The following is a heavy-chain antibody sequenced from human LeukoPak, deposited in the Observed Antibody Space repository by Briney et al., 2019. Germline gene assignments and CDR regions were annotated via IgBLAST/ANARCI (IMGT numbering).Heavy chain of an antibody. Sequence: GGSLRLSCAASGFIVSSNYMSWVRQAPGKGLEWVSVINSGGSTYHADPVKGRFTLSRDNSKNTVYLQMNWLRSEDTGVYYCARDLGFGAPDDYWDQGTLVTVSS. CDR1: GFIVSSNY. J-gene: IGHJ4*02. CDR3: ARDLGFGAPDDY. D-gene: IGHD3-10*01. V-gene: IGHV3-53*05. CDR2: INSGGST.